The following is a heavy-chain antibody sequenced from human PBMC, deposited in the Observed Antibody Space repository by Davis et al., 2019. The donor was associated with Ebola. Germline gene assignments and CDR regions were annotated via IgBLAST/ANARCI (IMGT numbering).Heavy chain of an antibody. CDR3: ARLRGVVGAGHAFDI. CDR1: GFTFSTYS. J-gene: IGHJ3*02. V-gene: IGHV3-21*01. CDR2: ISSSSSYI. Sequence: GGSLRLSCAASGFTFSTYSMSWVRQAPGKGLEWVSSISSSSSYIYYADSVKGRFTISRDNAKNSLYLQMNSLRAEDTAVYYCARLRGVVGAGHAFDIWGQGTMVTVSS. D-gene: IGHD1-26*01.